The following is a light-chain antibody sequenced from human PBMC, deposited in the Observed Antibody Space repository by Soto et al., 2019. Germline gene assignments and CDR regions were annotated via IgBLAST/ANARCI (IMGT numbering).Light chain of an antibody. Sequence: QSALTRPASVSGSPGQSITISCTGTSSDVGNYHFVSWYQQHTGKAPKLIVYEGNKRPSGVSNRFSGSRSGNTASLTISGLQAEDEADYYCCSYAGSYYVFGIGTKVTVL. CDR1: SSDVGNYHF. V-gene: IGLV2-23*01. CDR2: EGN. J-gene: IGLJ1*01. CDR3: CSYAGSYYV.